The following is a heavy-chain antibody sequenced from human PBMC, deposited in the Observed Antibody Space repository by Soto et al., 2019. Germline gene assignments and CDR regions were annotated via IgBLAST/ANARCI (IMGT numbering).Heavy chain of an antibody. Sequence: QVQLQQWGAGLLKPSETLSLICAVYGGSFSGFYWSWIRQPPGKGLEWIGEINHGGSTNYNPSLKARVTISTDTSKNQFSLNLSAVTAADTAVYYCARPPRAVDIWGQATMVTVSS. CDR2: INHGGST. CDR3: ARPPRAVDI. CDR1: GGSFSGFY. J-gene: IGHJ3*02. V-gene: IGHV4-34*01.